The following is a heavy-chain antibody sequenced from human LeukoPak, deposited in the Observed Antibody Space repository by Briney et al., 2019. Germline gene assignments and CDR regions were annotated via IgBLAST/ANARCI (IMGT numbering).Heavy chain of an antibody. D-gene: IGHD2-21*02. CDR2: ISGSGGST. J-gene: IGHJ3*02. CDR3: AKDPRGYCGGDCYSNDAFDI. Sequence: GGSLRLSCAASGFTFSNYGMSWVRQAPGKGLEWVSDISGSGGSTYYADSVKGRFTISGDNSKNTLYLQMNSLRAEDTAVYYCAKDPRGYCGGDCYSNDAFDIWGQGTMVTVSS. V-gene: IGHV3-23*01. CDR1: GFTFSNYG.